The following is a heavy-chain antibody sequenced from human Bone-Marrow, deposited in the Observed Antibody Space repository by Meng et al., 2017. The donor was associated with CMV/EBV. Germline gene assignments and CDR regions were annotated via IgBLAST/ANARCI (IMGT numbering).Heavy chain of an antibody. J-gene: IGHJ5*02. CDR3: ARVGQQWLVRGDWFDP. CDR1: GFTLTRNW. V-gene: IGHV3-7*01. D-gene: IGHD6-19*01. Sequence: GGSLRLSCAASGFTLTRNWMTWVRQAPGKGLEWVANINEDGTDKNYLDSVKGRFTISRDNVKKSVYLQMNSLRGEDTAVYYCARVGQQWLVRGDWFDPWGQGTLVTVSS. CDR2: INEDGTDK.